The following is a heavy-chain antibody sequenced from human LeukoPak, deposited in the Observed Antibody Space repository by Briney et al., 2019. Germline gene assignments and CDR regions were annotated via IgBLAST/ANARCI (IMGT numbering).Heavy chain of an antibody. V-gene: IGHV4-59*08. Sequence: SETLSLTCTVSGGSIINYYWSWLRQPPGKRLEWVGYVSYSGSSSSNPSLESRVTISVDMSKNQFSLRLSSVTASDTAVYYCARLQGRGDNYLDYWGQGTLVTVSS. D-gene: IGHD7-27*01. J-gene: IGHJ4*02. CDR3: ARLQGRGDNYLDY. CDR2: VSYSGSS. CDR1: GGSIINYY.